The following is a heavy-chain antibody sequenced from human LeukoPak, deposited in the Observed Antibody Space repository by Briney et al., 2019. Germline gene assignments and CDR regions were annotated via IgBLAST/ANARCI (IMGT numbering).Heavy chain of an antibody. D-gene: IGHD3-10*01. CDR2: ISSSSSTI. V-gene: IGHV3-48*01. CDR1: GFAFNTYG. Sequence: GGSLRLSCAASGFAFNTYGMNWVRQAPGKGLEWLSFISSSSSTIYYADSVKGRFTISRDNAKNSLYLQMSSLRAEDTALYYCARDRGYYFDYWGQGTLVTVSS. J-gene: IGHJ4*02. CDR3: ARDRGYYFDY.